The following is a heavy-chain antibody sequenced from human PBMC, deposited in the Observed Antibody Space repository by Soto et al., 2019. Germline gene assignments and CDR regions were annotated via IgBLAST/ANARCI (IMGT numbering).Heavy chain of an antibody. J-gene: IGHJ4*02. D-gene: IGHD3-16*01. Sequence: EGSLRLSCAASGFTFSNSWMTWVRQAPGKGLEWVANIKQDGSEKYYVDSVKGRFTISRDNAKNSLYLQMNSLRAEDTALYYCARHLGRFDYWRQGSLVPVSA. V-gene: IGHV3-7*01. CDR3: ARHLGRFDY. CDR2: IKQDGSEK. CDR1: GFTFSNSW.